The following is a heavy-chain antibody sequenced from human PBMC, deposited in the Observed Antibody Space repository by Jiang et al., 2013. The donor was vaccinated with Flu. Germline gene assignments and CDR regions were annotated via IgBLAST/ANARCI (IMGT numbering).Heavy chain of an antibody. Sequence: GFTFSSYSMNWSAGSGRAGVGSYISSSSSTIYYADSVKGRFTISRDNAKNSLYLQMNSLRDEDTAVYYCARDLGIRNPYYFDYWGQGTLVTVSS. J-gene: IGHJ4*02. CDR1: GFTFSSYS. CDR2: ISSSSSTI. V-gene: IGHV3-48*02. D-gene: IGHD1-14*01. CDR3: ARDLGIRNPYYFDY.